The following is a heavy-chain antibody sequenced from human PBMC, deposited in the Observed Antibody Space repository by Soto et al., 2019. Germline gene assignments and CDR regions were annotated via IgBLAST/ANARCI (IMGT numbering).Heavy chain of an antibody. Sequence: ASVKVSCEACGDSFTSYGISWVRQAPGQGLEWMGWISAYNGNTNYAQKLQGRVTMTTDTSTSTAYMELRSLRSDDTAVYYCAKSDIVVVPAATPIDYWGQGTLVTVSS. J-gene: IGHJ4*02. CDR3: AKSDIVVVPAATPIDY. CDR2: ISAYNGNT. V-gene: IGHV1-18*01. CDR1: GDSFTSYG. D-gene: IGHD2-2*01.